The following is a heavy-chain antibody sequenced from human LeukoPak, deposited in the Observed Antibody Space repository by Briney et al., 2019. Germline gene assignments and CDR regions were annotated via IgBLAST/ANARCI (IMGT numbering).Heavy chain of an antibody. CDR1: GYTLTELS. V-gene: IGHV1-24*01. CDR2: FDPEDGET. J-gene: IGHJ1*01. Sequence: GASVKVSCKVSGYTLTELSMHWVRQAPGKGLEWMGGFDPEDGETIYAQEFQGRVTMTEDTSTDTAYMELSSLRSEDTAVYYCATTPHITYYYDSSGYYYFHFQHWGQGTLVTVSS. CDR3: ATTPHITYYYDSSGYYYFHFQH. D-gene: IGHD3-22*01.